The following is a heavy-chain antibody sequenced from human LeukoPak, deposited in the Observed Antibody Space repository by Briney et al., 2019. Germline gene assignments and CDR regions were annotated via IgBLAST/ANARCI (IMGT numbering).Heavy chain of an antibody. CDR3: ARDSLPSDSGYDGSGYYRPPHDY. CDR1: GYTFTSYA. J-gene: IGHJ4*02. V-gene: IGHV7-4-1*02. Sequence: ASVKVSCKASGYTFTSYAMNWVRQAPGQGLEWMGWINTNTGNPTYAQGFTGRFVFSLDTSVSTAYLQISSLKAEDTAVYYCARDSLPSDSGYDGSGYYRPPHDYWGQGTLVTVSS. D-gene: IGHD3-22*01. CDR2: INTNTGNP.